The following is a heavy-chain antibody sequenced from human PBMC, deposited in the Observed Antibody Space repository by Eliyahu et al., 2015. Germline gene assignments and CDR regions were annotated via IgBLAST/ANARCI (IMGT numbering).Heavy chain of an antibody. J-gene: IGHJ5*02. D-gene: IGHD3-22*01. CDR3: AHRLRVYYYDSSGYYDSDWFDP. Sequence: QITLKESGPTLVKPTQTLTLTCTFSGFSLSTSXVGVGWIRQPPGKALEWLALIYWDDDKRYSPSLKSRLTITKDTSKNQVVLTMTNMDPVDTATYYCAHRLRVYYYDSSGYYDSDWFDPWGQGTLVTVSS. CDR1: GFSLSTSXVG. CDR2: IYWDDDK. V-gene: IGHV2-5*02.